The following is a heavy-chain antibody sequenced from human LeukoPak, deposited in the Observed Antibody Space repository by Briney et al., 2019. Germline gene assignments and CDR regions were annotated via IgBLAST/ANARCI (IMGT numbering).Heavy chain of an antibody. CDR3: VKSSGTDDYGMDA. Sequence: GGSLRLSCAASGFTFNRCGMHWVRHAPGKGLEWVARILYDGSRQYYTDSVKGRFTIARDNSKNTLFLEMNSLRDEDTAVYYCVKSSGTDDYGMDAWDQGTTVTVSS. CDR2: ILYDGSRQ. J-gene: IGHJ6*02. D-gene: IGHD3-10*01. V-gene: IGHV3-30*18. CDR1: GFTFNRCG.